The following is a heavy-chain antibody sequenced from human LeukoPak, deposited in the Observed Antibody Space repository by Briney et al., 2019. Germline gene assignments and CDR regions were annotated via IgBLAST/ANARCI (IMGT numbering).Heavy chain of an antibody. J-gene: IGHJ4*02. D-gene: IGHD6-19*01. CDR3: ARDKGIAMAHGPQITDY. CDR2: ISSIGTTI. Sequence: GGSLRLSCAASGFTFSSYEMNWVRQAPGKGLEWVSYISSIGTTIYYADSVKGRFTISRDNAKNSLYLQMNSLRAEDTAVHYCARDKGIAMAHGPQITDYWGQGNLVTVSS. V-gene: IGHV3-48*03. CDR1: GFTFSSYE.